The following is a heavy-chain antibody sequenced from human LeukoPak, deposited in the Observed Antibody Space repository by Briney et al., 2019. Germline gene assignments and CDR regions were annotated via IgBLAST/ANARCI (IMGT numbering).Heavy chain of an antibody. V-gene: IGHV3-23*01. CDR2: LIGSGSNT. CDR1: GFTFSSYA. J-gene: IGHJ4*02. Sequence: GGSLRLSCAASGFTFSSYAMTWGRQAPGKGLEWVSSLIGSGSNTYYADSVKGRFTISRDNSKNTLYLQMNSLRAEDTAVYYCAKGVLRTGGDYWGQGTLVTVSS. D-gene: IGHD3-16*01. CDR3: AKGVLRTGGDY.